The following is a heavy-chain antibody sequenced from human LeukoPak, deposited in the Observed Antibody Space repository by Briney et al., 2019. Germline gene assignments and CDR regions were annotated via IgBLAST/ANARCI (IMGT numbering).Heavy chain of an antibody. J-gene: IGHJ4*02. CDR2: IKQDGSEK. Sequence: GGSLRLSCVVSGFTFSDYWMSWVRQAPGKGLEWVANIKQDGSEKYYVDSVKGRFTISRDNAKKSLFLQMNSLRAEDTAVYHCARSALDYWGQGTLVTVSS. CDR3: ARSALDY. CDR1: GFTFSDYW. V-gene: IGHV3-7*01.